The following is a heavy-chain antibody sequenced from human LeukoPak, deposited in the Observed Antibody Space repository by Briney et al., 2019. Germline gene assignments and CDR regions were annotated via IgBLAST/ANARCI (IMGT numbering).Heavy chain of an antibody. J-gene: IGHJ4*02. D-gene: IGHD3-10*01. Sequence: ASVKVSCKASGGTFSSYAISWVRQAPGQGLEWMGWINPNSGGTNYAQKFQGRVTMTRDTSISTAYMELSRLRSDDTAVYYCARTPWGGSGSYYLSNPYYFDYWGQGTLVTVSS. CDR2: INPNSGGT. V-gene: IGHV1-2*02. CDR3: ARTPWGGSGSYYLSNPYYFDY. CDR1: GGTFSSYA.